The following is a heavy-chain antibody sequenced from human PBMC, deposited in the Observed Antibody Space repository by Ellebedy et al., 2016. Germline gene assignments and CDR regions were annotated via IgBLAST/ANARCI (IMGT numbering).Heavy chain of an antibody. CDR1: GYTFTSYS. D-gene: IGHD6-6*01. Sequence: ASVTVSCKASGYTFTSYSMHWVRQAPGQRLEWMGWINAGNGNTKYSQKFQGRVTITRDPSASTAYMELGSLRSEDPAVYYCAREYISTSGRVFDYWGQGTLVTVSS. CDR3: AREYISTSGRVFDY. CDR2: INAGNGNT. J-gene: IGHJ4*02. V-gene: IGHV1-3*01.